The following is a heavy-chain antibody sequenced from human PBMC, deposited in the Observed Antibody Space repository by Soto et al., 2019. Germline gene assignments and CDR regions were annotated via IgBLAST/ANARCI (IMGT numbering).Heavy chain of an antibody. CDR2: INAGNGNT. D-gene: IGHD3-22*01. V-gene: IGHV1-3*01. CDR3: ARFPTEYYHDSSGYYFYY. Sequence: ASVKVSCKASGYTFTSYAMHWVRQAPGQRLEWMGWINAGNGNTKYSQKFQGRITITRDTSASTAYTELSSLRSEDTAVYYCARFPTEYYHDSSGYYFYYWGQGTLVTVS. J-gene: IGHJ4*02. CDR1: GYTFTSYA.